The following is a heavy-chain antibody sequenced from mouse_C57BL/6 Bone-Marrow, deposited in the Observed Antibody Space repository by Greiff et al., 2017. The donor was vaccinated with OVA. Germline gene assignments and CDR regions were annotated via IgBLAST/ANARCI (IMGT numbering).Heavy chain of an antibody. CDR3: VRQDSPWAFAY. D-gene: IGHD6-2*01. Sequence: EVQRVESGGGLVQPKGSLKLSCAASGFSFNTYAMNWVRQAPGKGLEWVARIRSKSNNYATYYADSVKDRFTISRDDSESMLYLQMNNLKTEDTAMYYCVRQDSPWAFAYWGQGTLVTVSA. CDR1: GFSFNTYA. CDR2: IRSKSNNYAT. J-gene: IGHJ3*01. V-gene: IGHV10-1*01.